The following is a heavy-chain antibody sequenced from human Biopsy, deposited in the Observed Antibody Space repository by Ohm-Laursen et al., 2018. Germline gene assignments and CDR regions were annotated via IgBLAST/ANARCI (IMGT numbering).Heavy chain of an antibody. Sequence: SDTLSLTCAVSGGSISSFYWTWIRQPPGKGPEWIGDIFDSGSTNYKPSLKSRVIISVDTSKNQFSLNLSSVTAADTAVYYCARRGSGGRSFDHWGQGTLVTVSS. V-gene: IGHV4-59*08. J-gene: IGHJ4*02. CDR3: ARRGSGGRSFDH. D-gene: IGHD2-15*01. CDR1: GGSISSFY. CDR2: IFDSGST.